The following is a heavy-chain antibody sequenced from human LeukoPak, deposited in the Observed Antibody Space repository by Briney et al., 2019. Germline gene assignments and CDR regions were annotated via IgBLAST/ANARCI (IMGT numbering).Heavy chain of an antibody. CDR1: GFSFSSYD. D-gene: IGHD3-16*01. CDR3: ARDMIGGIPDYIDY. V-gene: IGHV3-30-3*01. Sequence: GGSLRLSCAASGFSFSSYDMHWVRQAPGKGLEWVAAISMGGDIEVYRDSVRGRFTISRDNSRSTLYLQMNSLRLEDTAVYFCARDMIGGIPDYIDYLGQGTLVTLSS. CDR2: ISMGGDIE. J-gene: IGHJ4*02.